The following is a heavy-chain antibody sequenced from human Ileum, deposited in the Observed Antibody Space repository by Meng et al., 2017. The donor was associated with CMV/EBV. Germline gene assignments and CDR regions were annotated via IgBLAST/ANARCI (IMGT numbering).Heavy chain of an antibody. CDR2: ISGYNNYT. J-gene: IGHJ6*02. CDR1: GYTFSNYG. CDR3: ARAGAGRVNSDCYLWPMDV. D-gene: IGHD2-21*02. V-gene: IGHV1-18*01. Sequence: ASVKAFCKTSGYTFSNYGVVWVRQAPGQGLEWMGWISGYNNYTNYVQKVQGRVTMTTDTSTSTAFMALRSLRSDDTTVYFYARAGAGRVNSDCYLWPMDVWGQGTTVTVSS.